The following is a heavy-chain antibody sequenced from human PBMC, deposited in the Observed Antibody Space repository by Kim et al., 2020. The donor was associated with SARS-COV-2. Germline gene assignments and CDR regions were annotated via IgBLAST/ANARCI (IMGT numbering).Heavy chain of an antibody. CDR2: ISNGGNT. Sequence: SETLSLTCTVSGGYASSYYWIWIRHPPGKGLEWIGYISNGGNTKYNPSLKSRVAISQDKSKNQFSLKVNSVTAADTAVYYCARILGTFDSSGLGWYFDLWGRGAPVSVSS. CDR1: GGYASSYY. D-gene: IGHD3-22*01. V-gene: IGHV4-59*02. CDR3: ARILGTFDSSGLGWYFDL. J-gene: IGHJ2*01.